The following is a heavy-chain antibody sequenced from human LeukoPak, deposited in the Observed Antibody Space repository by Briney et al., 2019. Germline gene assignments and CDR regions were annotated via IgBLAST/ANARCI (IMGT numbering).Heavy chain of an antibody. CDR2: ISSSSYI. CDR1: GFTFSSYE. J-gene: IGHJ4*02. D-gene: IGHD1-1*01. Sequence: GGSLRLSCAASGFTFSSYEMNWVRQAPGKGLEWVSSISSSSYIHYADSVRGRFTISRDNAKNSLFLQMNSLRGEDTAVYYCARCTTGKTFGSLREIKKSREIDYWGQGTLVTVSS. V-gene: IGHV3-21*01. CDR3: ARCTTGKTFGSLREIKKSREIDY.